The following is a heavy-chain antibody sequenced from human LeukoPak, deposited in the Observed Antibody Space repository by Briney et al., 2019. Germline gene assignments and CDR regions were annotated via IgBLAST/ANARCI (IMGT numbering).Heavy chain of an antibody. CDR2: IYYSGNT. CDR3: ARGGYSSSWDYYYYYMDV. V-gene: IGHV4-39*01. CDR1: GGSISSSSYY. D-gene: IGHD6-13*01. J-gene: IGHJ6*03. Sequence: KPSETLSLTCTVSGGSISSSSYYWGWIRQPPGKGLEWIGTIYYSGNTYYNPSLKSRLTISVDTSKNQFSLKLSSVTAADTAVYYCARGGYSSSWDYYYYYMDVWGKGTTVTVSS.